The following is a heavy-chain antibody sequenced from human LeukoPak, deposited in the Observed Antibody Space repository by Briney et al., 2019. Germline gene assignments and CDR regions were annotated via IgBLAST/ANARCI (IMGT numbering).Heavy chain of an antibody. CDR1: GFTFNSYW. Sequence: GGSLRLSCAVSGFTFNSYWMSSVRQGPGGGLEWVANIKQDGSSRYYVDSVKGRFTISRDNAQNSLYLQMNTLRAEDTAVYYCVSLYYWGQGTPVTVSS. V-gene: IGHV3-7*01. CDR2: IKQDGSSR. CDR3: VSLYY. J-gene: IGHJ4*02.